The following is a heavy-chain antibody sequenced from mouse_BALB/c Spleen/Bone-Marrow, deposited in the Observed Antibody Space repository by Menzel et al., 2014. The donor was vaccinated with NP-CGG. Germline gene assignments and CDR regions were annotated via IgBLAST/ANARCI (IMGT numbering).Heavy chain of an antibody. D-gene: IGHD3-2*01. Sequence: EVPLVESGPELVKPGASVQMSCKASGYTFTSYVMHWVKQKPGQGLEWIGYINPYNDGTKYNEKFKGKATLTSDKSSSTAYMELSSLTSEDSAVYYRARPRQLGLPYYFDYRGQGTTLTVSS. V-gene: IGHV1-14*01. CDR3: ARPRQLGLPYYFDY. CDR2: INPYNDGT. J-gene: IGHJ2*01. CDR1: GYTFTSYV.